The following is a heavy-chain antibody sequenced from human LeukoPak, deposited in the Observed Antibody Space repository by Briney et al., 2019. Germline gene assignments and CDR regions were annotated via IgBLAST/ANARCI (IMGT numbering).Heavy chain of an antibody. CDR3: ARRYCANGVCYRSGFDI. D-gene: IGHD2-8*01. J-gene: IGHJ3*02. Sequence: SETLSLTCTVSGGSINSNSYYWGWIRQPPGKGLEWIGSIYYSGSTYYNPSLKSRVTISVDTSKNQFSLKLDSVTAADTAVYYCARRYCANGVCYRSGFDIWGQGTMVTVSS. CDR2: IYYSGST. V-gene: IGHV4-39*07. CDR1: GGSINSNSYY.